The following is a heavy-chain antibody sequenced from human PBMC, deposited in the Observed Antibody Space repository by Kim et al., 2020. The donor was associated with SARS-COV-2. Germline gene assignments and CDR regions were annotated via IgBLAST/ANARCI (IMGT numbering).Heavy chain of an antibody. CDR1: GGSFSGYY. J-gene: IGHJ4*02. CDR2: INHSGST. V-gene: IGHV4-34*01. CDR3: ARGYYFDY. Sequence: SETLSLTCAVYGGSFSGYYWSWIRQPPGKGLEWIGEINHSGSTNYNPSLKSRVTISVDTSKNQFSLKLSSVTAADTAVYYCARGYYFDYWGQGTLVTVSS.